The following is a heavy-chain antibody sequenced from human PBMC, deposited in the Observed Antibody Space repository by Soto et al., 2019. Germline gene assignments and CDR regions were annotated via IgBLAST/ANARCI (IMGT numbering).Heavy chain of an antibody. V-gene: IGHV3-7*01. J-gene: IGHJ6*02. CDR3: TREGYSTAYYYYGMDV. D-gene: IGHD2-15*01. CDR2: IKQDGSEK. Sequence: PGGSLRLSCAASGFTFSSYWMCWVRQAPGKGLEWVANIKQDGSEKYYVDSVKGRFTISRDNAKNSLYLQMNSLRAEDTAVYYCTREGYSTAYYYYGMDVWGQGTTVTVSS. CDR1: GFTFSSYW.